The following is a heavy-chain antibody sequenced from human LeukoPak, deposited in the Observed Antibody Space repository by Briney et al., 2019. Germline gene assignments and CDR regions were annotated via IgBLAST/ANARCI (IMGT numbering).Heavy chain of an antibody. J-gene: IGHJ4*02. Sequence: GGSLRLSCAASGFTVSSNYMSWVRQAPGKGLEWVSVIYSGGSTYYADSVKGRFTISRDNSKNTLYLQMNSLRAEDTAVYYCAKDSVGALGCFDYWGQGTLVTVSS. CDR1: GFTVSSNY. V-gene: IGHV3-53*01. CDR2: IYSGGST. D-gene: IGHD1-26*01. CDR3: AKDSVGALGCFDY.